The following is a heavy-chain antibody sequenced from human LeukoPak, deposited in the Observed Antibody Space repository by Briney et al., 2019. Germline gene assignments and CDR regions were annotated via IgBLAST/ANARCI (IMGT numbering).Heavy chain of an antibody. Sequence: SETLSLTCTVSGDSISSSNSYWGWIRQPPGKGLEWIGSMWFGATTSYDPSLKRRVTISIDPSKNQFSLKLSSVTAADTALYYCARGRRGSYFQDYWGQGTLVTVSS. D-gene: IGHD1-26*01. CDR3: ARGRRGSYFQDY. V-gene: IGHV4-39*07. CDR2: MWFGATT. CDR1: GDSISSSNSY. J-gene: IGHJ4*02.